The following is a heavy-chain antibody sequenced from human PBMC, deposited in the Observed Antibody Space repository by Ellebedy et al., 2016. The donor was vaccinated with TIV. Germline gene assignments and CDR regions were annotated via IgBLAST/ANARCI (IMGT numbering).Heavy chain of an antibody. D-gene: IGHD4-17*01. CDR1: GFNFRSYW. J-gene: IGHJ5*02. CDR2: IYQDGSQK. Sequence: GESLKISCVVSGFNFRSYWMGWVRQAPGKGLAWVANIYQDGSQKYYVDAAEGHFNISRDNAKNSLYLEMRSLRVEDTAMYYCARRGSYGDYAVQVNSWFDVWGQGIPVTVSP. V-gene: IGHV3-7*01. CDR3: ARRGSYGDYAVQVNSWFDV.